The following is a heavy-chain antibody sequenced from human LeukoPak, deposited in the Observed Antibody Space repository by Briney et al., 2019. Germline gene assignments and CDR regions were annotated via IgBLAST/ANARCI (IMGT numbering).Heavy chain of an antibody. D-gene: IGHD7-27*01. Sequence: ASVKVSCKASGYTFTSYGISWVRQASGQGLEWMGWISAYNGDPNYAQKLQVRVTMTTDTSTSTAYMELRSLRSDDTAVYYCARVIHWGYDYWGQGTLVTVSS. CDR3: ARVIHWGYDY. CDR1: GYTFTSYG. J-gene: IGHJ4*02. CDR2: ISAYNGDP. V-gene: IGHV1-18*01.